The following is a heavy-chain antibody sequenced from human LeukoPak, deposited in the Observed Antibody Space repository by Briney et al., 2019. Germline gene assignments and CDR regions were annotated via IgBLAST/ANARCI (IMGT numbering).Heavy chain of an antibody. V-gene: IGHV3-21*01. CDR2: ISTSSSYI. J-gene: IGHJ4*02. CDR3: ALYYDFWSGSDYYFDY. Sequence: GGSLRLSCAASGFTFSSYNMNWVRQAPGKGLEWVSSISTSSSYIYYADSVKGRFTISRDNSKNTLYLQMNSLRAEDTAVYYCALYYDFWSGSDYYFDYWGQGTLVTVSS. CDR1: GFTFSSYN. D-gene: IGHD3-3*01.